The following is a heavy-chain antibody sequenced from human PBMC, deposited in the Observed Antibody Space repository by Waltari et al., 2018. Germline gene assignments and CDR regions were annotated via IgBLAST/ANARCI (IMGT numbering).Heavy chain of an antibody. CDR3: ARAYSSSKYNWFDP. CDR1: GGSISSSSYY. Sequence: QLQLQESGPGLVKPSENLSLTCTVSGGSISSSSYYWGWIRQPPGKGLEWIGSIYYSGSTYYNPSLKSRVTISVDTSKNQFSLKLSSVTAADTAVYYCARAYSSSKYNWFDPWGQGTLVTVSS. D-gene: IGHD6-13*01. V-gene: IGHV4-39*07. J-gene: IGHJ5*02. CDR2: IYYSGST.